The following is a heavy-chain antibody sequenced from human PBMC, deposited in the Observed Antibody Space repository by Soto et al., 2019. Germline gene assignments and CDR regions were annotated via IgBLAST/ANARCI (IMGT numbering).Heavy chain of an antibody. D-gene: IGHD3-16*01. CDR3: ARHEAYDSVWGNSDGNDY. CDR2: IYYSGAT. CDR1: GGSISSNSYY. V-gene: IGHV4-39*01. J-gene: IGHJ4*02. Sequence: SETLSLTCTVSGGSISSNSYYWDWIRQPPGKGLEWIGSIYYSGATYYNPSLQSRVTISVDTSKNQFSLHLSSVTAADTAVYYCARHEAYDSVWGNSDGNDYWGQGPLVTVSS.